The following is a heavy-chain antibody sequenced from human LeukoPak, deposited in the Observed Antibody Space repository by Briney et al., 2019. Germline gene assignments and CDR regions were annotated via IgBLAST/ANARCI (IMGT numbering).Heavy chain of an antibody. Sequence: SETLSLTCTVSGGSISSGDYYWSWVRQSPGKGLEWIGYIYYSGSTYYNPSLKSRVTISVDTSKNQFSLKLSSVTAADTAVYHCARGWWYFDLWGRGTLVTVSS. CDR2: IYYSGST. CDR1: GGSISSGDYY. V-gene: IGHV4-30-4*08. CDR3: ARGWWYFDL. J-gene: IGHJ2*01.